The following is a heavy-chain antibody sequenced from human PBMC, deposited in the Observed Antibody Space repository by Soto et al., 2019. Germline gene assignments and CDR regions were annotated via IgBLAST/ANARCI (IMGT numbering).Heavy chain of an antibody. Sequence: ASVKVSCKASGYTFTSDGISWVRQAPGQGLEWMGWISAYNGNTNYAQKLQGRVTMTTDTSTSTAYMELRSLRSDDTAVYYCAREVVRYFDWQTNYYYGMDVWGQGTTVTVSS. V-gene: IGHV1-18*04. CDR3: AREVVRYFDWQTNYYYGMDV. CDR2: ISAYNGNT. J-gene: IGHJ6*02. CDR1: GYTFTSDG. D-gene: IGHD3-9*01.